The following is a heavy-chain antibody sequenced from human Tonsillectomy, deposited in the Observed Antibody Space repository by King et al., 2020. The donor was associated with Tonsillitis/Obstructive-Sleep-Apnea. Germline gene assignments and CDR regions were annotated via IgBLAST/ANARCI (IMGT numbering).Heavy chain of an antibody. V-gene: IGHV4-39*01. CDR2: IYYNGDT. CDR1: GGSISSRDYY. Sequence: QLQESGPGLVKPSETLSLTCSVSGGSISSRDYYWGWIRQPPGKGLEWIASIYYNGDTYYNPSLKSRVTISVDTSKNQFSLKLNSVTAADTSVYYCVRHAHDRNSYSYMAFWGKGTTVTVSS. D-gene: IGHD1-14*01. J-gene: IGHJ6*03. CDR3: VRHAHDRNSYSYMAF.